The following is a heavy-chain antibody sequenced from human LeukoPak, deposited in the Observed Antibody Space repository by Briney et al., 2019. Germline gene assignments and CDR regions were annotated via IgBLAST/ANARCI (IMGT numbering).Heavy chain of an antibody. J-gene: IGHJ6*02. CDR2: IYYSGST. D-gene: IGHD3-10*01. Sequence: SETLSLTCTVSGGSISSSSYYWGWIRQPPGKGLEWIGSIYYSGSTYYNPSLKSRVTISVDTSKNQFSLKLSSVTAADTAVYYCARHVWGGSGSYYYYYYYGMDVWGQGTTVTVFS. V-gene: IGHV4-39*01. CDR1: GGSISSSSYY. CDR3: ARHVWGGSGSYYYYYYYGMDV.